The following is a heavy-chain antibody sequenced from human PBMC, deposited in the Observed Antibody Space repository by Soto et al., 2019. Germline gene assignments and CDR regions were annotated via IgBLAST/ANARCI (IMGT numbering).Heavy chain of an antibody. CDR3: ARAARFLEWYYNYYYYYMDV. CDR1: GGSISSSSYY. Sequence: SETLSLTCTVSGGSISSSSYYWGWIRQPPGKGLEWIGSIYYSGSTYYNPSLKSRVTISVDTSKNQFSLKLSSVTAADTAVYYCARAARFLEWYYNYYYYYMDVWGKGTTVT. V-gene: IGHV4-39*01. CDR2: IYYSGST. D-gene: IGHD3-3*01. J-gene: IGHJ6*03.